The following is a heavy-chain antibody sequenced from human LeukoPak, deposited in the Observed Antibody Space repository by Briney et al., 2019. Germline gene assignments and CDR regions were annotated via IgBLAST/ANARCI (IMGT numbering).Heavy chain of an antibody. CDR2: INQAGTEK. D-gene: IGHD7-27*01. V-gene: IGHV3-7*03. Sequence: GGSLRLSCAASGFTFGTYGMSWVRQAPGRGREWLAKINQAGTEKNYVDSVQGRFASSRDNAKNSLCLQMNSPRAEDTALYYFAMGARGDYSGEDYWGQGTLVTVSS. CDR3: AMGARGDYSGEDY. CDR1: GFTFGTYG. J-gene: IGHJ4*02.